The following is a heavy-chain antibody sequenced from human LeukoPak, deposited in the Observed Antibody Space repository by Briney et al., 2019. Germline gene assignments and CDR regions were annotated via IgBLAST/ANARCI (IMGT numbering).Heavy chain of an antibody. CDR1: GGTFSSYA. V-gene: IGHV1-69*13. Sequence: SVKVSCKASGGTFSSYAISWVRQAPGQGLEWMGGIIPIFGTANYAQKFQGRVTITADESTSTAYMELSSLRSEDTAVYYCARSRGPIYCTNGVCYTLYYFNYWGQGTLVTVSS. CDR2: IIPIFGTA. D-gene: IGHD2-8*01. J-gene: IGHJ4*02. CDR3: ARSRGPIYCTNGVCYTLYYFNY.